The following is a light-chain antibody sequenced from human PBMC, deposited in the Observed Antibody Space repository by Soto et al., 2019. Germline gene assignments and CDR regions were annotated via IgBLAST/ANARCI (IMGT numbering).Light chain of an antibody. CDR3: SSYGGSNNYV. CDR1: SSDVGAYDY. CDR2: EVA. V-gene: IGLV2-8*01. Sequence: QSALSQPPSASVSPGQSVTISCTGTSSDVGAYDYVSWYQQHPGKAPKLMIYEVAKRPSGVPDRFSGSKSGYTASLTVSGLQAEDEADYYCSSYGGSNNYVFGTGTKVTVL. J-gene: IGLJ1*01.